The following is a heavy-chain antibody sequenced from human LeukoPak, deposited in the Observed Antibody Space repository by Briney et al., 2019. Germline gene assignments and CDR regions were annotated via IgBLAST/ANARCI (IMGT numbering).Heavy chain of an antibody. CDR1: GGSFSGYY. D-gene: IGHD3-10*01. CDR2: INHSGST. J-gene: IGHJ4*02. Sequence: PSETLSLTCAVYGGSFSGYYWSWIRQPPGEGLGWIGEINHSGSTNYNPSLKSRVTISVDTSKNQFSLKLSSVTAADTAVYYCARELGYYGSGSYFDYWGQGTLVTVSS. CDR3: ARELGYYGSGSYFDY. V-gene: IGHV4-34*01.